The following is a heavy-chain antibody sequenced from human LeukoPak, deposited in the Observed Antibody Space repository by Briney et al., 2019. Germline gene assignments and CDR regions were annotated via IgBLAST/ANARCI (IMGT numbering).Heavy chain of an antibody. V-gene: IGHV3-74*01. Sequence: GGSLRLSCAASGFTFSSYWMHWVRQAPGKGLVWGSVINTAGRSTNYADSVKGRFTISKDNAKNTLFLQMNSLRADDTAVYYCARRTAAGKYYFDSWGQGTLVTVSS. CDR1: GFTFSSYW. J-gene: IGHJ4*02. CDR2: INTAGRST. CDR3: ARRTAAGKYYFDS. D-gene: IGHD6-13*01.